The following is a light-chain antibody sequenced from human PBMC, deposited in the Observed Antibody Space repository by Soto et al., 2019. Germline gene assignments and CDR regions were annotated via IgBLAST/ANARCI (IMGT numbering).Light chain of an antibody. V-gene: IGKV3-20*01. CDR2: GAS. J-gene: IGKJ2*01. CDR1: QSVSSTY. CDR3: QQYSSSPYT. Sequence: EIVLTQSPGTLSLSPGERATLSCRASQSVSSTYLAWYQQKPGQAPRLLIYGASSRATGIPDRFSGSGSGTDFTLTISRLEPEDFVVYLGQQYSSSPYTFGQGTKLEIK.